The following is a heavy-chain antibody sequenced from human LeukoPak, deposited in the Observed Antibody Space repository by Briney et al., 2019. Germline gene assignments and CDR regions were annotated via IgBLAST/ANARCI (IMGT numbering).Heavy chain of an antibody. CDR3: ARDGLPQGYLQR. CDR2: ISVQNRNT. Sequence: ASVKVSCKASGGTFSSYAISWVRQAPGQGLEWMGWISVQNRNTNYAQKFQGRVTMTTDTSTSTVYMELRSLRSDDTAVYYCARDGLPQGYLQRWGQGTLVTVSS. J-gene: IGHJ1*01. D-gene: IGHD3/OR15-3a*01. CDR1: GGTFSSYA. V-gene: IGHV1-18*01.